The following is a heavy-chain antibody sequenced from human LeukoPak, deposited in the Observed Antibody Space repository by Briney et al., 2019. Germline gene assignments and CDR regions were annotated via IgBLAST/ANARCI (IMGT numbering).Heavy chain of an antibody. Sequence: GGSLRLSCAASGFTFSNYWMHWVRQALGKGLVWVSRINSDARSTSYADSVKGRFTISRDNSKNTLYLQMNSLRAEDTAVYYCAKDRRAGSYDYWGQGTLVTVSS. CDR3: AKDRRAGSYDY. J-gene: IGHJ4*02. V-gene: IGHV3-74*01. D-gene: IGHD3-10*01. CDR1: GFTFSNYW. CDR2: INSDARST.